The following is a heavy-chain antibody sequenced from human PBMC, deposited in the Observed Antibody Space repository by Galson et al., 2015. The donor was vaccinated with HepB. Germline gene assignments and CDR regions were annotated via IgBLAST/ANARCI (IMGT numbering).Heavy chain of an antibody. Sequence: LTCTVSGGSISSYYWSWIRQPPGKGLEWIGYIYYSGSTNYNPSLKSRVTISVDTSKNQFSLKLSSVTAADTAVYYCARDPSYGSGGMDVWGQGTTVTVSS. CDR3: ARDPSYGSGGMDV. V-gene: IGHV4-59*08. CDR2: IYYSGST. J-gene: IGHJ6*02. D-gene: IGHD3-10*01. CDR1: GGSISSYY.